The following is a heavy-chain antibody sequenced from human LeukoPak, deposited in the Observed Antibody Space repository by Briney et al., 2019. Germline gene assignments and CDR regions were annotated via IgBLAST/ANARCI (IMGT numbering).Heavy chain of an antibody. CDR3: ARHSSTWPGFFDY. V-gene: IGHV4-59*01. Sequence: SETLSLTCTVSGGSIRSYYWSWIRQPSGKGLEWIGHIYYSGSTNYNPSLKSRVTISVDPSKNQFSLILSSVTAADTAVYYCARHSSTWPGFFDYWGQGTLATVSS. CDR2: IYYSGST. J-gene: IGHJ4*02. CDR1: GGSIRSYY. D-gene: IGHD6-6*01.